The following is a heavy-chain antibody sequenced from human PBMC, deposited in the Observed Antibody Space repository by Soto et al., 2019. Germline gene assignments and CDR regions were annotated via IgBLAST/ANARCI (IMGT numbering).Heavy chain of an antibody. V-gene: IGHV4-59*01. Sequence: QVQLQESGPGLVKPSETLSLTCTVSGGSISSYYWSWIRQPPGKGLEWIGYIYYSGSTNYNPSLKSRVTISVDTSKNQFSLKLSSVTAADTAVYYCARALPADYWGQGTLVTVS. J-gene: IGHJ4*02. CDR2: IYYSGST. CDR3: ARALPADY. CDR1: GGSISSYY.